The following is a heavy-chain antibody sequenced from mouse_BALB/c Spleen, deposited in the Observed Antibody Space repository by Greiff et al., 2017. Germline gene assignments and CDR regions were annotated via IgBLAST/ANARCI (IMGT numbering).Heavy chain of an antibody. Sequence: VQLQQSGPELVKPGASVKISCKASGYAFSSSWMNWVKQRPGQGLEWIGRIYPGDGDTNYNGKFKGKATLTADKSSSTAYMQLSSLTSVDSAVYFCARSNGNQYYYAMDYWGQGTSVTVSS. CDR3: ARSNGNQYYYAMDY. CDR2: IYPGDGDT. CDR1: GYAFSSSW. J-gene: IGHJ4*01. D-gene: IGHD2-1*01. V-gene: IGHV1-82*01.